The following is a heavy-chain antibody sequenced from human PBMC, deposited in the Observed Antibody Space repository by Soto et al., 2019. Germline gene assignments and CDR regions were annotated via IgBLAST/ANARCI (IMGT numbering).Heavy chain of an antibody. CDR1: GFTFTDYA. CDR3: ARGSSGYISSWYYFDY. Sequence: GGSLRLSCAASGFTFTDYALSWVRQAPGKGLEWVATISGIGGSTYLADSVKGRLSISRDNSKNTVSLLMNSLRAEYTAVYFCARGSSGYISSWYYFDYWGRGTLVTVS. D-gene: IGHD6-13*01. J-gene: IGHJ4*02. CDR2: ISGIGGST. V-gene: IGHV3-23*01.